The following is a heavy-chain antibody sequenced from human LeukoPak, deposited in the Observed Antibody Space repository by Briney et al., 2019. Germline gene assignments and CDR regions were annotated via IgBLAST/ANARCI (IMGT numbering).Heavy chain of an antibody. Sequence: GASVKVSCKASGGTFSSYAISWVRQAPGQGLEWMGWISAYNGNTNYAQKLQGRVTMTTDTSTSTAYMELRSLRSDDTAVYYCARSIMVRGVTNWFDPWGQGTLVTVSS. CDR3: ARSIMVRGVTNWFDP. D-gene: IGHD3-10*01. J-gene: IGHJ5*02. CDR2: ISAYNGNT. CDR1: GGTFSSYA. V-gene: IGHV1-18*01.